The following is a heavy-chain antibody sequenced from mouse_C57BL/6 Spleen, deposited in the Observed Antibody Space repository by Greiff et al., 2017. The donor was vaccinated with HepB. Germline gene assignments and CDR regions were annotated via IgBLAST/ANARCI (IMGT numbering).Heavy chain of an antibody. CDR1: GFTFSSYT. D-gene: IGHD1-1*01. CDR3: ARHKFITTYFDY. J-gene: IGHJ2*01. V-gene: IGHV5-9*01. CDR2: ISGGGGNT. Sequence: EVHLVESGGGLVKPGGSLKLSCAASGFTFSSYTMSWVRQTPEKRLEWVATISGGGGNTYYPDSVKGRFTISRDNAKNTLYLQMSSLRSEDTALYYCARHKFITTYFDYWGQGTTLTVSS.